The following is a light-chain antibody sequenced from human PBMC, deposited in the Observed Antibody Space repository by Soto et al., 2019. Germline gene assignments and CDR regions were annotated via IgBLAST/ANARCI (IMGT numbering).Light chain of an antibody. CDR1: QSVSSN. V-gene: IGKV3-15*01. CDR3: QQYSNWPLT. J-gene: IGKJ5*01. Sequence: EIVLTQSRATLSVSPGERSTLSCMAIQSVSSNLAWYEQKPGKAPRLLINRASTRATGIPARFGGSGSGTEFTLTISSLPSEDLEVYYCQQYSNWPLTFGQGTRLENK. CDR2: RAS.